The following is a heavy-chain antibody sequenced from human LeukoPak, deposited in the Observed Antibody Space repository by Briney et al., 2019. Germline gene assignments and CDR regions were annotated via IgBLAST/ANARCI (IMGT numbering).Heavy chain of an antibody. V-gene: IGHV4-59*12. CDR1: GGSISSYY. D-gene: IGHD3-3*01. J-gene: IGHJ4*02. CDR2: IYYSGST. Sequence: SETLSLTCTVSGGSISSYYWSWIRQPPGKGLEWIGYIYYSGSTNYNPSLKSRVTISVDTSKNQFSLKLSSVTAADTAVYYCARRGTYYDFWSGYPFDYWGQGTLVTVSS. CDR3: ARRGTYYDFWSGYPFDY.